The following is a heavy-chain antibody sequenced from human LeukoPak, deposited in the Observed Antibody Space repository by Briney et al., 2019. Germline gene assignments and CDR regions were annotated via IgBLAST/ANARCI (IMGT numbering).Heavy chain of an antibody. V-gene: IGHV3-23*01. CDR2: ISGSGGST. D-gene: IGHD2-2*01. CDR1: GFTFSSYA. Sequence: GGSLRLSCAASGFTFSSYAMSWVRQAPGKGLEWVSAISGSGGSTYYADSVKGRLTISRDNSKNTLYLQMNSLRAEDTAVYYCAKDIGIVVVPAAFDPWGQGTLVTVSS. J-gene: IGHJ5*02. CDR3: AKDIGIVVVPAAFDP.